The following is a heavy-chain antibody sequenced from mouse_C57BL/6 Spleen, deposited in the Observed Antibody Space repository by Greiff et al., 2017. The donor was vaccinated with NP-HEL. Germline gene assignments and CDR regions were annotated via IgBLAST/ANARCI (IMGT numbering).Heavy chain of an antibody. CDR2: INPGSGGT. J-gene: IGHJ2*01. CDR3: ARGDYGSSYDFDY. Sequence: QVQLQQSGAELVRPGTSVKVSCKASGYAFTNYLIEWVKQRPGQGLEWIGVINPGSGGTNYNEKFKGKATLTADKSSSTAYMQLSSLTSEDSAVYFCARGDYGSSYDFDYWGQGTTLTVSS. V-gene: IGHV1-54*01. CDR1: GYAFTNYL. D-gene: IGHD1-1*01.